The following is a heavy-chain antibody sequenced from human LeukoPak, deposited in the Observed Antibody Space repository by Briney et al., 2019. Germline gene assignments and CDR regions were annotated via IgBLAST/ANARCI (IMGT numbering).Heavy chain of an antibody. J-gene: IGHJ6*03. CDR3: ARAQAYYHYMDV. CDR2: INHSGST. CDR1: GGSFSGYY. Sequence: SETLSLTCAVYGGSFSGYYWSWIRQPPGKGLEWIGEINHSGSTNYNPSLKSRVTISVDKSKNQFSLKLGSVTAADTAVYYCARAQAYYHYMDVWGKGTTVTVSS. V-gene: IGHV4-34*01.